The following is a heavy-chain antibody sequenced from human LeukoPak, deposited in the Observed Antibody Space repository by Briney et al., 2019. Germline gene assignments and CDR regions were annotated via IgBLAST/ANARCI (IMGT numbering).Heavy chain of an antibody. CDR2: IYTSGST. CDR1: GGSISSGSYY. D-gene: IGHD2-15*01. CDR3: ASSVGMVVAAIY. J-gene: IGHJ4*02. V-gene: IGHV4-61*02. Sequence: PSETLSLTCTVSGGSISSGSYYWSWIRQPAGKGLEWIGRIYTSGSTNYNPSLKSRVTISVDTSKNQFSLKLSSVTAADTAVYYCASSVGMVVAAIYWGQGTLVTVSS.